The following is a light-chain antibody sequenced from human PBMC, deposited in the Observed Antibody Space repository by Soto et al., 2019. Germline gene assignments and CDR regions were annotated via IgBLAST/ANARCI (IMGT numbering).Light chain of an antibody. CDR2: DVT. V-gene: IGLV2-14*03. CDR3: SSFASGDTII. CDR1: SSDVGGYNY. Sequence: SVLTQPASVSGSPGQSITISCTGTSSDVGGYNYVSWYQQHPGKAPKVMIYDVTNRPSDVSNRFSGSKSGNTASLTISGLQGEDEADYYCSSFASGDTIIFGGGTKVTVL. J-gene: IGLJ2*01.